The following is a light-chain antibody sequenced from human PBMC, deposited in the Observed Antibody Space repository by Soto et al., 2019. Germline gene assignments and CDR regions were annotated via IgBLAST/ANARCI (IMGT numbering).Light chain of an antibody. CDR2: GHN. J-gene: IGLJ1*01. V-gene: IGLV1-44*01. CDR3: AAWDDNLSGFYV. CDR1: SSNIGSNT. Sequence: QSVLTQPPSASGTPGQRVTISCSGSSSNIGSNTVNWYQQLPGTAPKLLIYGHNQRPSGVPDRFSGSKSGTSASLAISGLQSEDEAEYYCAAWDDNLSGFYVFGTGTKVTVL.